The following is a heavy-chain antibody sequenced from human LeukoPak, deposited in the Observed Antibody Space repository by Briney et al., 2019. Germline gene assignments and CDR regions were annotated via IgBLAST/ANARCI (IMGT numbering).Heavy chain of an antibody. J-gene: IGHJ4*02. CDR1: GGSFSGYY. CDR3: ARGLDGAYYGSGSQHFDY. CDR2: INHSGST. V-gene: IGHV4-34*01. Sequence: PSETLSLTCAVYGGSFSGYYWSWIRQPPGKGLEWIGEINHSGSTNYNPSLKSRVTISVDTSKNQFSLKLSSVTAADTAVYYCARGLDGAYYGSGSQHFDYWGQGTLVTASS. D-gene: IGHD3-10*01.